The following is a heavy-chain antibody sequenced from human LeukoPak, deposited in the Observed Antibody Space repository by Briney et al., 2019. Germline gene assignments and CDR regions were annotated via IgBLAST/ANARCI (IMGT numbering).Heavy chain of an antibody. D-gene: IGHD3-9*01. J-gene: IGHJ4*02. CDR3: ARRKALTGYSGFDY. Sequence: GESLKISCKGSGYSFTSYWIGWVRRMPGKGLEWMGIIYPGDSDTRYSPSFQGQVTMSADKSISTAHLQWSSLKASDTAMYYCARRKALTGYSGFDYWGQGTLVTVSS. CDR1: GYSFTSYW. CDR2: IYPGDSDT. V-gene: IGHV5-51*01.